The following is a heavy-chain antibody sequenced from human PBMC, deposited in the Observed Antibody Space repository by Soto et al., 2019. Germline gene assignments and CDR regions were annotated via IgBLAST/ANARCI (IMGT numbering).Heavy chain of an antibody. CDR3: ASSYGAGYRAFDY. CDR2: INPILSMS. D-gene: IGHD3-10*01. V-gene: IGHV1-69*02. Sequence: QVQLVQSGAEVRKPGSSVKVSCKASGDTFSFYSINWVRQAPGLGLEWMGRINPILSMSNYAQRFQGRVRRTGDKSTSPAYMELSGLRSEDTAIYYCASSYGAGYRAFDYWGQGALVTVSS. J-gene: IGHJ4*02. CDR1: GDTFSFYS.